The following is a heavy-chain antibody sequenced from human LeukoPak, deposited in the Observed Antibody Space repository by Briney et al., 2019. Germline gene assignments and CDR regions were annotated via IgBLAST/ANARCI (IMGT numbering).Heavy chain of an antibody. CDR2: INPNRGGT. CDR1: GHTFTGYY. Sequence: ASVKVSCKASGHTFTGYYMHWVRQAPGQGLEWMGWINPNRGGTNYAQKFQGRVTMTRDTSISTAYMELSKLRSDDTAVYYCARAVTNSGPPYYYYYGMDVWGQGTTVTVSS. D-gene: IGHD3-10*01. V-gene: IGHV1-2*02. CDR3: ARAVTNSGPPYYYYYGMDV. J-gene: IGHJ6*02.